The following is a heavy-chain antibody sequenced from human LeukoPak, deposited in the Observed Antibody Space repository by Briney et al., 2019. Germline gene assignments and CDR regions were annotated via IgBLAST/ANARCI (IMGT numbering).Heavy chain of an antibody. CDR3: ATGSTSSYYHFDY. J-gene: IGHJ4*02. CDR1: GFIFDDYT. D-gene: IGHD1-26*01. V-gene: IGHV3-43*01. CDR2: ITWGGSST. Sequence: GGSLRLSCAASGFIFDDYTMHWVRQAPGKNLEWVSLITWGGSSTDYSDSVKGRFTISRDNNKNSLFLQMNGLRTEDSAFYYCATGSTSSYYHFDYWGRGTLVTVSS.